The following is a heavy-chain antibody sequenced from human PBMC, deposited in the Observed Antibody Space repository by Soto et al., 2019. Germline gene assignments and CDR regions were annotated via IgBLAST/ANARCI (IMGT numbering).Heavy chain of an antibody. CDR2: IYYSGST. Sequence: QVQLQESGPGLVKPSETLSLTCTVSGGSISSYYWSWIRQPPGKGLEWIGYIYYSGSTNYNPSLKRRVTLSVDTSKNQFSLKLSSVTAADTAVYYGARGRYYYGSGSPSLFDYWGQGTLVTVSS. J-gene: IGHJ4*02. D-gene: IGHD3-10*01. CDR3: ARGRYYYGSGSPSLFDY. CDR1: GGSISSYY. V-gene: IGHV4-59*01.